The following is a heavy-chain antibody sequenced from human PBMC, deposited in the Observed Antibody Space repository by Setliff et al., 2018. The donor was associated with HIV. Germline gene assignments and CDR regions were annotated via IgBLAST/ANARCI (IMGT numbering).Heavy chain of an antibody. D-gene: IGHD2-2*01. Sequence: LFLTCAVSGCSVSSGYYWGWIRQPPGKGLEWIASIYYSGSTYYAPSLKSRVTISVDTSKNQFSLKLTSVTAADTAVYFCARVVPREVAPGGFDIWGQGTMVTVSS. CDR3: ARVVPREVAPGGFDI. CDR1: GCSVSSGYY. J-gene: IGHJ3*02. V-gene: IGHV4-38-2*01. CDR2: IYYSGST.